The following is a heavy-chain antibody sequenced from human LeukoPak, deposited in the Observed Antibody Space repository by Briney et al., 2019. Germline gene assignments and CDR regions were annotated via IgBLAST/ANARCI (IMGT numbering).Heavy chain of an antibody. CDR2: ISSSSSYI. Sequence: GGSLRLSCAASGFTFSSYSMNWVRQAPGKGLEWVSSISSSSSYIYYADSVKGRFTISRDNAKNSLYLQMNSLRAEDTAVYYCAGSIAAAAPTGYWGQGTLVTVSS. D-gene: IGHD6-25*01. CDR3: AGSIAAAAPTGY. CDR1: GFTFSSYS. J-gene: IGHJ4*02. V-gene: IGHV3-21*01.